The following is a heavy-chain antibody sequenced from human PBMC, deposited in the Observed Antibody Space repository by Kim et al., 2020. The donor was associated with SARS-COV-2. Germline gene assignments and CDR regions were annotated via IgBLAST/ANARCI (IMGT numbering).Heavy chain of an antibody. D-gene: IGHD1-26*01. CDR3: ARGSRGGYYFDY. Sequence: SETLSLTCTVSGGFVSSGSYYWSWIRQPPGKGLEWIGYIYYSGSTNYNPSLKSRVTISVDTSKNQFSLKLSSVTAADTAVYYCARGSRGGYYFDYWGQGTLDTVSS. V-gene: IGHV4-61*01. CDR2: IYYSGST. CDR1: GGFVSSGSYY. J-gene: IGHJ4*02.